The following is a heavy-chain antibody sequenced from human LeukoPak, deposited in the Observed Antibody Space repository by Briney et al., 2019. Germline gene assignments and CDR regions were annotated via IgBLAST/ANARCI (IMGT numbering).Heavy chain of an antibody. CDR1: GFTFSSYG. CDR3: ARDYDGGSCFDY. D-gene: IGHD2-15*01. Sequence: PGGSLRLSCAASGFTFSSYGMHWVRQAPGKGLEWVAVIWYDGSNKYYADSVKGRFTISGDNSKNTLYLQMNSLRAEDTAVYYCARDYDGGSCFDYWGQGTLVTVSS. V-gene: IGHV3-33*01. CDR2: IWYDGSNK. J-gene: IGHJ4*02.